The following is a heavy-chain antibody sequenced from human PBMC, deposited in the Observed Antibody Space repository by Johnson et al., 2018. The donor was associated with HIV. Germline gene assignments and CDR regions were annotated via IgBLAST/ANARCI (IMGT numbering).Heavy chain of an antibody. CDR2: IRSKPYGGTT. V-gene: IGHV3-49*03. D-gene: IGHD1-26*01. J-gene: IGHJ3*02. CDR3: TTRRVVGATPTPDDAFDI. Sequence: EQLVESGGGLVQSGRSLRLSCTASGFTLGDYAVSWFRQAPGKGLEWVGFIRSKPYGGTTEYAASVKGRFFISRDDSKNTLSLQMNSLKTEDTAVYYCTTRRVVGATPTPDDAFDIWGQGTMVTVSS. CDR1: GFTLGDYA.